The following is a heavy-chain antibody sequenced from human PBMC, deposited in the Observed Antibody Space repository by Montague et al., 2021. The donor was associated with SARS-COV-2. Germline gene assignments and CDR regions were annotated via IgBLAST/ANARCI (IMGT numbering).Heavy chain of an antibody. D-gene: IGHD2-8*01. CDR3: ARLLRSCSNGVCRTYYYAMDV. V-gene: IGHV4-59*01. Sequence: SETLSLTCTVSGGSISGYYWSWIRQSPGKGLEWIGYIYYSGSTKYNPFLECRVTVSVDRSKNQVSLKLSSVTPADTAVYYCARLLRSCSNGVCRTYYYAMDVWGQGTTVTVSS. CDR1: GGSISGYY. CDR2: IYYSGST. J-gene: IGHJ6*02.